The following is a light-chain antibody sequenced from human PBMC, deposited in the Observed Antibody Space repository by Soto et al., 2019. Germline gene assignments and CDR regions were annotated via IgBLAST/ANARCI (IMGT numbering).Light chain of an antibody. V-gene: IGKV2-28*01. CDR1: QSLLHSNGYNY. CDR2: LGS. Sequence: DIVMTQSPLSLPVTPGEPASISCRSSQSLLHSNGYNYLDWYLQKPGQSSQLLIYLGSNRAYGVPARFSGSGSGTDFTMKISRVEAQDVGVYYCMQALQNPRYTLGQGTKLEIK. J-gene: IGKJ2*01. CDR3: MQALQNPRYT.